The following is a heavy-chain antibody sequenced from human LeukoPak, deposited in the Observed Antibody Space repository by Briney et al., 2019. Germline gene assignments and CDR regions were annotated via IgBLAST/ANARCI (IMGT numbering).Heavy chain of an antibody. Sequence: ASVKVSCKASGYTFTGYYMHWVRQAPGQGLEWMGRINPNSGGTNYAQKFQGRVTMTRGTSISTAYMELSRLRSDDTAVYYCASGPTLGYCSGGSCYSIDFDYWGQGTLVTVSS. CDR1: GYTFTGYY. D-gene: IGHD2-15*01. CDR3: ASGPTLGYCSGGSCYSIDFDY. J-gene: IGHJ4*02. CDR2: INPNSGGT. V-gene: IGHV1-2*06.